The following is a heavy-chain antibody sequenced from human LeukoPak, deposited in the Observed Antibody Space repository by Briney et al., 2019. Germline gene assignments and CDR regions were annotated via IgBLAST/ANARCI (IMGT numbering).Heavy chain of an antibody. Sequence: SETLSLTCAVYGGSLSGSYWSWIRQPPGKGLEWIGEINHSGSANYNPSLKSRVTLSIDKSKNQFSLNLNSVTAADTAVHYCARAQRDRGFYKVDYWGQGTRVTVSS. CDR3: ARAQRDRGFYKVDY. CDR1: GGSLSGSY. CDR2: INHSGSA. J-gene: IGHJ4*02. D-gene: IGHD3-9*01. V-gene: IGHV4-34*01.